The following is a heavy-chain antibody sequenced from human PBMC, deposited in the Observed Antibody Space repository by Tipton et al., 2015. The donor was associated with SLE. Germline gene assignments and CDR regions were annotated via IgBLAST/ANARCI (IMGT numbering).Heavy chain of an antibody. D-gene: IGHD3-3*01. CDR2: VYHSGTT. Sequence: GLVKPSETLSLTCDVSGYSIGNGYYWGWIRQPPGKGLEWIGNVYHSGTTYYKSSLKSRVTISVDTSKNQFSLKLSSVTAADTAVYYCASLSAYDFWSGYLDYWGQGTLVTVSS. J-gene: IGHJ4*02. CDR1: GYSIGNGYY. V-gene: IGHV4-38-2*01. CDR3: ASLSAYDFWSGYLDY.